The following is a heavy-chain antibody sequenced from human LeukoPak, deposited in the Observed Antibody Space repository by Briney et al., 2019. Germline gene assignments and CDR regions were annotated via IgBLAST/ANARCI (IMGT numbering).Heavy chain of an antibody. CDR3: ARGHYYGSASYYMDV. CDR2: IYSGGST. Sequence: PGGSLRLSCAASGFTVSSNYMSWVRQAPGKGLEWVSVIYSGGSTYYADSVKGRFTISRDNSKNTLYLQMNSLRAEDTAVYYCARGHYYGSASYYMDVWGKGTTVTISS. J-gene: IGHJ6*03. CDR1: GFTVSSNY. V-gene: IGHV3-53*01. D-gene: IGHD3-10*01.